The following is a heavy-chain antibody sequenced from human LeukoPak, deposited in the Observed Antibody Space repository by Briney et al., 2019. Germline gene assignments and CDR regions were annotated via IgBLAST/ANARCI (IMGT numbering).Heavy chain of an antibody. CDR1: GGSVSSRSYY. Sequence: SETLSLTCTVSGGSVSSRSYYWSWIRQPPGKRLEWIGYCYYSGITNYNPPLKSRVTMSVDTSKNQFSLKLTSVTAADTAVYYCARDQDGATFLDYWGQGALVTVSS. CDR3: ARDQDGATFLDY. V-gene: IGHV4-61*01. J-gene: IGHJ4*02. CDR2: CYYSGIT. D-gene: IGHD1-26*01.